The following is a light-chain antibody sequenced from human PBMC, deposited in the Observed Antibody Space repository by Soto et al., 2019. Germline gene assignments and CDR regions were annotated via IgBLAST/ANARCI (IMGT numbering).Light chain of an antibody. CDR1: RRVSSNC. CDR2: GAS. J-gene: IGKJ1*01. Sequence: EIVLTQSPDSLFWGTWGISTLSCSASRRVSSNCLAWYQQKPGQAPRVLIYGASSRTSGIPARFSGSGSGTDFTLTISRLEPEDFAVYYCQHYNNSSEAFGQGTKVDIK. V-gene: IGKV3-20*01. CDR3: QHYNNSSEA.